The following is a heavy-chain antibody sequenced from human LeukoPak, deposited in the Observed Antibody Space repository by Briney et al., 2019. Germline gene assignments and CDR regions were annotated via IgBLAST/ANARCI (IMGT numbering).Heavy chain of an antibody. CDR2: ISGSGGST. Sequence: GGSLRLSCAASGFTFSSYSMNWVRQAPGKGLEWVSAISGSGGSTYYADSVKGRFTISRDNSKNTLYLQMNSLRAEDTAVYYCARSRIMITFGGVLFDYWGQGTLVTVSS. J-gene: IGHJ4*02. V-gene: IGHV3-23*01. CDR1: GFTFSSYS. D-gene: IGHD3-16*01. CDR3: ARSRIMITFGGVLFDY.